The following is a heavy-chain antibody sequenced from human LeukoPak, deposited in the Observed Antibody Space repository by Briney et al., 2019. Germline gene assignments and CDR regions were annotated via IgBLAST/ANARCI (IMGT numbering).Heavy chain of an antibody. CDR1: GGSLSGYL. D-gene: IGHD1-14*01. CDR3: ARSQPDWAAPGFDN. CDR2: IDQGGRT. J-gene: IGHJ3*02. Sequence: PSETLSLTCAVYGGSLSGYLWSWIRQPPGTGLEWIGEIDQGGRTKYNPSLKNRLTMSVEKSKSQVSLKLTSVTAADTAVYFCARSQPDWAAPGFDNWGQGTLVTVST. V-gene: IGHV4-34*01.